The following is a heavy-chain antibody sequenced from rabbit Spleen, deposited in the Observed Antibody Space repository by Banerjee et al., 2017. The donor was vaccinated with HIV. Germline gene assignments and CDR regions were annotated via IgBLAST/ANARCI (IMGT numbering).Heavy chain of an antibody. CDR3: ARGPPYAGYAGYGYVYLNL. CDR1: GFSFSSSDY. J-gene: IGHJ4*01. Sequence: QSLEESGGGLVKPGASLTLTCTASGFSFSSSDYICWVRQAPGKGLEWISCIAGSSSGFTYSATWAKGRFTISKTSSTTVTLQMTSLTVADTATYFCARGPPYAGYAGYGYVYLNLWGQGTLVTVS. CDR2: IAGSSSGFT. V-gene: IGHV1S40*01. D-gene: IGHD6-1*01.